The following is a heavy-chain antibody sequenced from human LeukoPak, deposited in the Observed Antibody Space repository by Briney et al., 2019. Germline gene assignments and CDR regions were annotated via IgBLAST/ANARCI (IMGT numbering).Heavy chain of an antibody. CDR3: ARGGRYSYGSSPPRGWFDP. CDR1: GGSFSGYY. CDR2: INHSGST. J-gene: IGHJ5*02. V-gene: IGHV4-34*01. Sequence: PSETLSLTCAVYGGSFSGYYWSWIRQPPGKGLEWIGEINHSGSTNYNPSLKSRVTISVDTSKNQFSLKLSSVTAADTAVYYCARGGRYSYGSSPPRGWFDPWGQGTLVTVSS. D-gene: IGHD5-18*01.